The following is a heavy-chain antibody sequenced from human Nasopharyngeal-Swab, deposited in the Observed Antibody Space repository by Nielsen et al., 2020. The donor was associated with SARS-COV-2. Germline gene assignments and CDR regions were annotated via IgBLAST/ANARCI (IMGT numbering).Heavy chain of an antibody. J-gene: IGHJ4*02. V-gene: IGHV1-69*13. CDR2: IIPIFGTA. D-gene: IGHD3-22*01. CDR3: ARALEYYYDSSGYYVYGY. Sequence: VKVSCKASGGTFSSYAISWVRQAPGQGLEWMGGIIPIFGTANYAQKFQGRVTITADESTSTAYMELSSLRSEDTAVYYCARALEYYYDSSGYYVYGYWGQGTLVTVSS. CDR1: GGTFSSYA.